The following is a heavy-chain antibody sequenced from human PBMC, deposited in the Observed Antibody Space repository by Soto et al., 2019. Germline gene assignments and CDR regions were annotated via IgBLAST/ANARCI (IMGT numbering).Heavy chain of an antibody. CDR2: ISYDESNK. CDR1: GFTFSSYG. J-gene: IGHJ4*02. Sequence: PGGSLRLSCAASGFTFSSYGMHWVRQAPGKGLEWVAVISYDESNKYYADSVKGRFTISRDNSKNTLYLQMNSLRAEDTAVYYCAKDPNPGWLQFYFDYWGQGTLVTVSS. V-gene: IGHV3-30*18. CDR3: AKDPNPGWLQFYFDY. D-gene: IGHD5-12*01.